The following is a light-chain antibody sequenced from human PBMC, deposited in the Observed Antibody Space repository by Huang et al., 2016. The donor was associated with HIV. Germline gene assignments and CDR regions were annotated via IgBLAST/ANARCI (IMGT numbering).Light chain of an antibody. CDR3: QQYNDWPPST. V-gene: IGKV3-15*01. CDR2: GAT. Sequence: EIVMTQSPATLSVSPGERATLSCRASQSVSSDFAWYQQKPGPAPRLLIYGATVRATGIPARFSGSGSGTEFTLTISSLQSEDLAVYYCQQYNDWPPSTFGQGTKLEIK. J-gene: IGKJ2*02. CDR1: QSVSSD.